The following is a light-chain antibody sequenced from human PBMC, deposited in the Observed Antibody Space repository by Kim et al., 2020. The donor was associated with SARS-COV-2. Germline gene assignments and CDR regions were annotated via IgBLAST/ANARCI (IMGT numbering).Light chain of an antibody. CDR2: QDN. J-gene: IGLJ2*01. CDR1: QLGNKY. CDR3: QAWDGSII. V-gene: IGLV3-1*01. Sequence: SYELTQPPSVSVSPGQTASITCSGNQLGNKYAYWYQQKPGQSPVLVIYQDNKRPSGIPERFSGSNSGSTATLTISGTQAMDEADYYCQAWDGSIIFGGGT.